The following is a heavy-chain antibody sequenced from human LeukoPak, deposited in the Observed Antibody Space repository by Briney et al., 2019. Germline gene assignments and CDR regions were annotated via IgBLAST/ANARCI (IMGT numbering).Heavy chain of an antibody. CDR1: GYSISSGYY. V-gene: IGHV4-38-2*01. Sequence: SETLSLTCAVSGYSISSGYYWGWIRQPPGKGLEWIGSMYHSGSTYYNPSLKSRVTMSVDTSKNQFSLNLSSVTAADTAVYYCARLLAGCPGGRCRAHFDYWGQGTLVTVSS. J-gene: IGHJ4*02. D-gene: IGHD2-15*01. CDR2: MYHSGST. CDR3: ARLLAGCPGGRCRAHFDY.